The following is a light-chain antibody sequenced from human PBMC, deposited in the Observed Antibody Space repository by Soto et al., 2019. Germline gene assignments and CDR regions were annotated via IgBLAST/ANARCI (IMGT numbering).Light chain of an antibody. V-gene: IGLV2-8*01. CDR1: SSDVGGYNY. CDR2: EVS. CDR3: SSYAGSNKSV. Sequence: QSVLTQPASVSWSPGQSVTISCTGTSSDVGGYNYVSWYQQHPGKAPKLMIYEVSKRPSGVPDRFSGSKSGNTASLTVSGLQPEDEADYYCSSYAGSNKSVFGTGTKVTVL. J-gene: IGLJ1*01.